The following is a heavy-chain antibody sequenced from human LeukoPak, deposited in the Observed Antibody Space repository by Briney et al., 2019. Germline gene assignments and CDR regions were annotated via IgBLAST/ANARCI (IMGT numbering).Heavy chain of an antibody. V-gene: IGHV1-18*01. CDR2: ISTYNGNT. CDR3: AREGYSYGPYYFDY. D-gene: IGHD5-18*01. Sequence: ASVKVSCKASGYTFTNYAISWVRQAPGQGLEWMGWISTYNGNTNYAQKFQGRVTMTRDTSTSTVYMELSSLRSEDTAVYYCAREGYSYGPYYFDYWGQGTLVTVSS. CDR1: GYTFTNYA. J-gene: IGHJ4*02.